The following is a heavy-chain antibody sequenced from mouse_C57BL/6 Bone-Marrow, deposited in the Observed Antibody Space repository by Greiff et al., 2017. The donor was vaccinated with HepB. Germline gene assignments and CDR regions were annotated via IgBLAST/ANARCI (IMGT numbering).Heavy chain of an antibody. V-gene: IGHV14-4*01. CDR2: IDPENGDT. CDR1: GFNIKDDY. Sequence: EVKLQESGAELVRPGASVKLSCTASGFNIKDDYMHWVKQRPEQGLEWIGWIDPENGDTEYASKFQGKATITADTSSNTAYLQLSSLTSEDTAVYYCTTFTTVVAMDAMDYWGQGTSVTVSS. CDR3: TTFTTVVAMDAMDY. J-gene: IGHJ4*01. D-gene: IGHD1-1*01.